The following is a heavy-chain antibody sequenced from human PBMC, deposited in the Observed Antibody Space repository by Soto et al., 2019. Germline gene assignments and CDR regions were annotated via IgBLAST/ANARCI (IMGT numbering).Heavy chain of an antibody. V-gene: IGHV1-69*02. Sequence: QVQLVQSGAEVKKPGSSVKVSCTASGGTFNSYTLNWVRQAPGQRLEWVGRVNPIVGMSSSASKFQGRVTMTAAKSTRKAYMDLTGPKSEDMAVYYCASSYGSGSTHFDSWGQGTLVTVSS. CDR1: GGTFNSYT. J-gene: IGHJ4*02. CDR3: ASSYGSGSTHFDS. D-gene: IGHD3-10*01. CDR2: VNPIVGMS.